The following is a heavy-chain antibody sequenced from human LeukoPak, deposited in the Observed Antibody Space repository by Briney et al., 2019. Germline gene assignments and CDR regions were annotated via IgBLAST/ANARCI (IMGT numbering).Heavy chain of an antibody. Sequence: GGSLRLSCAASGFTFSSYWMSWVRQAPGKGLKWVANIKQDGSEKYYVDSVKGRFTISRDNAKNSLYLQMNSLRAEDTAVYYCARGTLISVYAIPDAFDIWGQGTMVTVSS. CDR3: ARGTLISVYAIPDAFDI. V-gene: IGHV3-7*01. CDR1: GFTFSSYW. J-gene: IGHJ3*02. D-gene: IGHD2-8*01. CDR2: IKQDGSEK.